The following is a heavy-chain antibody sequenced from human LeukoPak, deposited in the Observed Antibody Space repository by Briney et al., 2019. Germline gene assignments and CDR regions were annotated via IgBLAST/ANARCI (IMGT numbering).Heavy chain of an antibody. D-gene: IGHD3-10*01. J-gene: IGHJ4*02. CDR1: GGTFSSYA. V-gene: IGHV1-46*01. Sequence: ASVKVSCKASGGTFSSYAISWVRQAPGQGLEWMGIINPSGGSTSYAQKFQGRVTMTRDTSTSTVYMELSSLRSEDTAVYYCARDLARYGSGTNYWGQGTLVTVSS. CDR3: ARDLARYGSGTNY. CDR2: INPSGGST.